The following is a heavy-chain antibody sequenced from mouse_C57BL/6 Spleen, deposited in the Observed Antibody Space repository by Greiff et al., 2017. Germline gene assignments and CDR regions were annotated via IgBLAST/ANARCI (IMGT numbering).Heavy chain of an antibody. D-gene: IGHD1-1*01. Sequence: EVKLMESGPELVKPGASVKIPCKASGYTFTDYNMDWVKQSHGKSLEWIGDINPNNGGTIYNQKFKGKATLTVDKSSSTAYMELRSLTSEDTAVYYCARRGGSSRFAYWGQGTLVTVSA. J-gene: IGHJ3*01. CDR2: INPNNGGT. CDR3: ARRGGSSRFAY. V-gene: IGHV1-18*01. CDR1: GYTFTDYN.